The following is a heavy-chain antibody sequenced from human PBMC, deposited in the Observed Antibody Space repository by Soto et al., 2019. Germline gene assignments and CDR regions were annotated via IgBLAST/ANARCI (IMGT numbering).Heavy chain of an antibody. CDR2: IVPLLGTT. Sequence: QVQLVQSGAAVEKPGSSVKISCKASGDSFSSYTLSWMRQAPGHGLEWMGRIVPLLGTTNYAQKFQGSVTFIADKSTSTVFMELRRLRSEYTALYYCARDLSAAAGTQAFDIWGQGTMVIVSS. D-gene: IGHD1-1*01. CDR3: ARDLSAAAGTQAFDI. V-gene: IGHV1-69*08. J-gene: IGHJ3*02. CDR1: GDSFSSYT.